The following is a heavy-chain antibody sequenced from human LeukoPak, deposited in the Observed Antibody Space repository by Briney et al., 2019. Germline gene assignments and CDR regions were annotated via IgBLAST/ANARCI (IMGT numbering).Heavy chain of an antibody. Sequence: GASVKVSCKASGYTFTTYAMHWVRQAPGQRLEWMGWINAGNGNTKYSQKFQGRVTITRDTSASTAYMEVSSLRSGDTAVYYCAVYGSGSPPFDYWGQGTLVTVSS. CDR1: GYTFTTYA. CDR2: INAGNGNT. V-gene: IGHV1-3*01. J-gene: IGHJ4*02. CDR3: AVYGSGSPPFDY. D-gene: IGHD3-10*01.